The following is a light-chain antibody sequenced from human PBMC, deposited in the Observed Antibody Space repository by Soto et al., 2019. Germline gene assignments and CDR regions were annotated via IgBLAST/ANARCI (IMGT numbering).Light chain of an antibody. Sequence: QSALTQPPSASGSPGQSVTISCTGTSSDVGGYNYVSWYQQQPGKAPKLMIYEVTKRPSGVSDRFSGSKSGNTASLTVSGLQAEDEADYYCSSHPGSHNLVFGGGTKLTVL. J-gene: IGLJ3*02. CDR3: SSHPGSHNLV. CDR1: SSDVGGYNY. CDR2: EVT. V-gene: IGLV2-8*01.